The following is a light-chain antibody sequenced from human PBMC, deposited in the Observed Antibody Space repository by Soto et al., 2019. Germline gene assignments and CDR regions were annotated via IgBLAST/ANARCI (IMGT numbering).Light chain of an antibody. CDR2: GAS. J-gene: IGKJ5*01. CDR1: QSVTSSY. CDR3: QQYGSSPIT. Sequence: IVLTQSPGTLSLSPGERATLSCRASQSVTSSYIAWYQQKPGQAPRLLMFGASGRATGIPDRFSGSGSGTEFTLTISRLEPEDFAVYYCQQYGSSPITFGQGTRLEIK. V-gene: IGKV3-20*01.